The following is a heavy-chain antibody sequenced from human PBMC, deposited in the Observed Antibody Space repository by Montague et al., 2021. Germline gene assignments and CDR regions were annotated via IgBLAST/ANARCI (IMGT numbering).Heavy chain of an antibody. CDR3: ARRMGFVVVTEHDAFEN. J-gene: IGHJ3*02. V-gene: IGHV4-39*01. CDR1: GGSISSTSYY. D-gene: IGHD2-21*02. CDR2: IYYTGST. Sequence: SETLSLTCTVSGGSISSTSYYWGWIRQPPGTGLEWIGSIYYTGSTYYNPPLKSRVTISADTSKNQFSLRLRSVTAADTAVYYCARRMGFVVVTEHDAFENWGQGTMVTVSS.